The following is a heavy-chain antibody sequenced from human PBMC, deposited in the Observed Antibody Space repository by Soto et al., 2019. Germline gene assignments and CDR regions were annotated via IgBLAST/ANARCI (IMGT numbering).Heavy chain of an antibody. Sequence: SETLSLTCTVSGGSISSGDYYLSWIRQPPGKGLEWIGYIYYSGSTYYKPSLKSRVTISVDTSKNPFSLKLSYVTAADTAVYYCAREVYDSSTSDYWGQGTLVTVS. V-gene: IGHV4-30-4*01. J-gene: IGHJ4*02. CDR3: AREVYDSSTSDY. CDR2: IYYSGST. D-gene: IGHD3-22*01. CDR1: GGSISSGDYY.